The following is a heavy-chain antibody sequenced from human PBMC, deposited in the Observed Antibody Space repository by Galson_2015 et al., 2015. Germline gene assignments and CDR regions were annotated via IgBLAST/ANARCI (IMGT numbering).Heavy chain of an antibody. D-gene: IGHD2-21*02. Sequence: ETLSLTCADYGGALRGYYLSWVRPPPGKGLGGVGEINHSGSSNTNPSLKSRLIISGDTSTKSFSLKLSSVTAADTAVYYCARGNGMTLNDWGQGTLVTVSS. CDR3: ARGNGMTLND. J-gene: IGHJ4*02. V-gene: IGHV4-34*01. CDR2: INHSGSS. CDR1: GGALRGYY.